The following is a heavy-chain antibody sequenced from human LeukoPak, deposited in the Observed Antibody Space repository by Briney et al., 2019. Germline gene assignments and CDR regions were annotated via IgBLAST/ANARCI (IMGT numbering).Heavy chain of an antibody. J-gene: IGHJ4*02. D-gene: IGHD3-9*01. V-gene: IGHV3-53*01. CDR3: ARGPLYYDILTGYYSEGYYFDY. CDR1: GFTFSSYG. Sequence: GGSLRLSCAASGFTFSSYGMSWVRQAPGKGLEWVSVIYSGGSTYYADSVKGRFTISRDNSKNTLYLQMNSLRAEDTAVYYCARGPLYYDILTGYYSEGYYFDYWGQGTLVTVSS. CDR2: IYSGGST.